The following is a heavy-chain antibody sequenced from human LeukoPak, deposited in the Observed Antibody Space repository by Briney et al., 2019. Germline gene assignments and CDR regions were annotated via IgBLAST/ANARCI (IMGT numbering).Heavy chain of an antibody. CDR3: AREVSDSYGLDARYGMDV. J-gene: IGHJ6*02. D-gene: IGHD5-18*01. CDR1: GGTFSSYA. CDR2: ITPIFGTA. Sequence: SVKVSCKASGGTFSSYAISWVRQAPGQGLEWMGGITPIFGTANYAQKFQGRVTITADESTSTAYMELSSLRSEDTAVYYCAREVSDSYGLDARYGMDVWGQGTTVTVSS. V-gene: IGHV1-69*13.